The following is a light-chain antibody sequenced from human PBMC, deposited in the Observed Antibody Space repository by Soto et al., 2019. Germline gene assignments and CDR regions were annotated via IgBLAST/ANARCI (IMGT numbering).Light chain of an antibody. Sequence: EILLTQSPGTLSLSPGERATLSCSASQSVRINYLAWYQQKPGQPPRLLIYGASHRAAAIPDRFSGSGSGTDFTLIISRLEPEDFAVYYCQQYGSSPRTFGQGTKVDIK. CDR2: GAS. J-gene: IGKJ1*01. CDR3: QQYGSSPRT. CDR1: QSVRINY. V-gene: IGKV3-20*01.